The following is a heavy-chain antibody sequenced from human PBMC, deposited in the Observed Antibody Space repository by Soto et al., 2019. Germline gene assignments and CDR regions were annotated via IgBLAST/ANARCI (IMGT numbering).Heavy chain of an antibody. Sequence: SETLSLTCTVSGGSISSNYWTWIRQPPGKGLEWIGYGYNSGSTNYNPSLKSRVTISEDTSKSQFSLKVNSMTAADTAVYYCARYRREAVAGYTLDNWGQGIWSPSPQ. CDR2: GYNSGST. J-gene: IGHJ4*02. CDR3: ARYRREAVAGYTLDN. V-gene: IGHV4-59*01. CDR1: GGSISSNY. D-gene: IGHD6-13*01.